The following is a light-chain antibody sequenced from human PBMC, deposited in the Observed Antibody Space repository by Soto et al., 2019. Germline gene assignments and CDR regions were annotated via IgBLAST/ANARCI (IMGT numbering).Light chain of an antibody. J-gene: IGKJ4*01. CDR3: QQYGRSPLT. CDR1: QSVSSDF. Sequence: EIVLTQSPDILSLSPGDRATLSCRASQSVSSDFLVWYQQKPGQAPRLLIYGASSRATGIPDRFSGSGSGTDFTLTISRLEPEDFAVYHCQQYGRSPLTFGGGTKVDIK. CDR2: GAS. V-gene: IGKV3-20*01.